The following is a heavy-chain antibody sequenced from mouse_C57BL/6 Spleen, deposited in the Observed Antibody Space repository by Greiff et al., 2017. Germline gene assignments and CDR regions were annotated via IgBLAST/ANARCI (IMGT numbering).Heavy chain of an antibody. CDR1: GYAFSSYW. Sequence: QVTLKVSGAELVKPGASVKISCKASGYAFSSYWMNWVKQRPGKGLEWIGQIYPGDGDTNYNGKFKGKATLTADKSSSTAYMQLSSLTSEDSAVYFCARDYLAPPAYWGQGTLVTVSA. D-gene: IGHD1-1*01. V-gene: IGHV1-80*01. CDR2: IYPGDGDT. CDR3: ARDYLAPPAY. J-gene: IGHJ3*01.